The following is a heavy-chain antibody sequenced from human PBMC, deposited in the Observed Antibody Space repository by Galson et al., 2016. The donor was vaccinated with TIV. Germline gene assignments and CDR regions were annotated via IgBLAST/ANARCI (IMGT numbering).Heavy chain of an antibody. V-gene: IGHV4-31*02. CDR1: ISSGNHY. CDR2: VYYTGTS. CDR3: AGEHLPHDSLDV. D-gene: IGHD3-3*02. J-gene: IGHJ3*01. Sequence: ISSGNHYWTWIRQLPGKGLEWIGNVYYTGTSYYNPSLKSRITMSVDTSKNQFSLKLTSVTAADSALYFCAGEHLPHDSLDVWGQGTGVTVSS.